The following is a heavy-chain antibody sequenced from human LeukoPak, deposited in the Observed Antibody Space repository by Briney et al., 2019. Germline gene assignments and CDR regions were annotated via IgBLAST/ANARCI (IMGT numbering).Heavy chain of an antibody. CDR1: GYTLTELS. V-gene: IGHV1-24*01. J-gene: IGHJ5*02. D-gene: IGHD3-22*01. Sequence: VASVKVSCKVSGYTLTELSMHWVRQAPGKGLEWMGGFDPEDGETIYAQKFQGRVTMTEDTSTDTAYMELSSLRSEDTAVYYCATDEPPVGYYSDSSGPLGTWGQGTLVTVSS. CDR3: ATDEPPVGYYSDSSGPLGT. CDR2: FDPEDGET.